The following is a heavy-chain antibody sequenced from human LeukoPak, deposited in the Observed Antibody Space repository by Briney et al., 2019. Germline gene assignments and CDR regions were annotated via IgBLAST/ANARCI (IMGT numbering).Heavy chain of an antibody. CDR3: ASSYYDFWSGRNNWFDP. J-gene: IGHJ5*02. CDR2: MNPNSGNT. Sequence: ASVKVSCKASGYTFTSYDINWVRQATGQGLEWMGWMNPNSGNTGYAQKFQGRVTMTRNTPISTAYMELSSLRSEDTAVYYCASSYYDFWSGRNNWFDPWGQVTLVNVYS. D-gene: IGHD3-3*01. CDR1: GYTFTSYD. V-gene: IGHV1-8*01.